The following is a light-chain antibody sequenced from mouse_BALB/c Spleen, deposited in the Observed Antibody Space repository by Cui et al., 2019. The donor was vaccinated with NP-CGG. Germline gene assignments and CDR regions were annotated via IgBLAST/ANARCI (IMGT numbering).Light chain of an antibody. CDR1: TGTVTTNNY. V-gene: IGLV1*01. Sequence: QAFLTQESAITTSPGETVTLTCRSSTGTVTTNNYANWVQEKPDHLFTGLIGGTNNRAPGVPARFSGSLIGDKAALTITGAQTEDEAIYFCALWYSNHWVFGGGTKLTVL. J-gene: IGLJ1*01. CDR2: GTN. CDR3: ALWYSNHWV.